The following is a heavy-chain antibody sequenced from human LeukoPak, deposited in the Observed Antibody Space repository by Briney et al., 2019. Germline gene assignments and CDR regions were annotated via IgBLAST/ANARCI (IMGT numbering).Heavy chain of an antibody. Sequence: GGSLRLSCAASGLTFSDYYMSWIRQAPGKGLEWVSYISSSGSTIYYADSVKGRFTISRDNAKNSLYLQMNSLRAEDTAVYYCATKEDDFWSGYYYYYMDVWGKGTTVTVSS. CDR1: GLTFSDYY. D-gene: IGHD3-3*01. V-gene: IGHV3-11*01. CDR2: ISSSGSTI. CDR3: ATKEDDFWSGYYYYYMDV. J-gene: IGHJ6*03.